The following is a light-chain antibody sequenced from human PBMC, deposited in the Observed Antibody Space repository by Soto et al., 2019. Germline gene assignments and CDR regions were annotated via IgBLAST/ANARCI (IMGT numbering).Light chain of an antibody. CDR1: QSISSSN. Sequence: EIVMTQSPATLSVSPGERATLSCRASQSISSSNLAWYQLKPGQAPRLLIYGASCRATGIPARFSGSGSGTEFTLTISSLQSEDFAVYYCQQYNNWPPYTFGQGTKVDIK. CDR3: QQYNNWPPYT. V-gene: IGKV3-15*01. CDR2: GAS. J-gene: IGKJ2*01.